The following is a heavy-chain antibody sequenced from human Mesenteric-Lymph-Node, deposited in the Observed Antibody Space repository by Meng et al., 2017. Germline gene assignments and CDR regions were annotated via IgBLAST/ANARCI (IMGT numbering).Heavy chain of an antibody. V-gene: IGHV4-4*02. CDR2: ISNSGKT. CDR1: GDSIGNSLW. Sequence: QEAAPGPVHPSGTLPLACAVSGDSIGNSLWWILPRQPPGKGLEWIGEISNSGKTVYSPSLKSRVRISLDKSRNQFSLTLSPVTAADTAMYYRARERIRELGLFDYWGQGTLVTVSS. CDR3: ARERIRELGLFDY. D-gene: IGHD1-7*01. J-gene: IGHJ4*02.